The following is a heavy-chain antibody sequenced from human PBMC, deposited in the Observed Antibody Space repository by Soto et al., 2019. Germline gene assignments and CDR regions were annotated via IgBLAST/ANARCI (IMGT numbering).Heavy chain of an antibody. CDR1: GLPVAGSY. Sequence: PXGSLRLSCVASGLPVAGSYMAWVRQTPGKGLEWASVIYNDGTTYYSQSVEGRFTISRDTSKNTLYLQMDRLRDEDTAVYYCVRPLPSGQTHARDVWGQGKTVTVSS. D-gene: IGHD3-10*01. CDR3: VRPLPSGQTHARDV. V-gene: IGHV3-53*01. J-gene: IGHJ6*02. CDR2: IYNDGTT.